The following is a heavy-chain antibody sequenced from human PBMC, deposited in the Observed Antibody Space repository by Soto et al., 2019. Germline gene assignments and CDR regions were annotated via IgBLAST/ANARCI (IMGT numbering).Heavy chain of an antibody. J-gene: IGHJ6*03. D-gene: IGHD5-12*01. Sequence: QVQLQESGPGLVKPSQTLSLTCTVSGGSISSGGYYWSWIRQHPGKGLEGIGYIYYSGSTYYNPSLKSRVTMSVDTSENQFSLRLSSVTAADTAVYYCARKDSGYGDYMDVWGKGTTVTVSS. CDR1: GGSISSGGYY. V-gene: IGHV4-31*03. CDR3: ARKDSGYGDYMDV. CDR2: IYYSGST.